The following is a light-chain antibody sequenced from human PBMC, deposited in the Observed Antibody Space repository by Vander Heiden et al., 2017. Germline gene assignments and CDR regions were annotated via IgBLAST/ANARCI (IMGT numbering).Light chain of an antibody. J-gene: IGLJ2*01. V-gene: IGLV3-21*02. CDR3: QVWDGSSDR. Sequence: SYVLTQPPSVSVAPGQTARITFGGNNIGSKSVHWYQQRPGQSPAVVVYDDRDRPSGIPERFSGSNSGNTATLTISRVEARDEADYYCQVWDGSSDRFCGGTKLTVL. CDR1: NIGSKS. CDR2: DDR.